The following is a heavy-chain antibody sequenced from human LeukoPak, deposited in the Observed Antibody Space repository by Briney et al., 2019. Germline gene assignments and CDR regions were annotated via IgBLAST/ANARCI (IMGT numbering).Heavy chain of an antibody. D-gene: IGHD4-23*01. CDR3: ARGQDYGGNPVWFDP. V-gene: IGHV4-59*01. J-gene: IGHJ5*02. CDR1: AGSISSYY. CDR2: IYYSGST. Sequence: SETLSLTCTVSAGSISSYYWSWIRQPPGKGLEWIGYIYYSGSTNYNPSLKSRVTISVDTSKNQFSLKLSSVTAADTAVYYCARGQDYGGNPVWFDPWGQGTLVTVS.